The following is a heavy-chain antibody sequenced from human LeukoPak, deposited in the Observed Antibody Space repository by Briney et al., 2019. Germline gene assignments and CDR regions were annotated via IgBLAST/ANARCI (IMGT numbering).Heavy chain of an antibody. D-gene: IGHD3-16*01. CDR2: IYSSGST. V-gene: IGHV4-4*09. CDR3: ARFTYTTRPSDV. Sequence: SETLSLTCSVSGGSISGYYWSWIRQPPGQTLEWIGYIYSSGSTNYNPSLQSRVNMSVDTSMNQFSLRLSSVTAADTAVYYCARFTYTTRPSDVWGKGTTVTVSS. CDR1: GGSISGYY. J-gene: IGHJ6*04.